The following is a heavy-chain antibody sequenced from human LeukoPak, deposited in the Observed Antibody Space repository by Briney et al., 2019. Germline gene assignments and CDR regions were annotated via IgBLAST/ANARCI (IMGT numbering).Heavy chain of an antibody. CDR3: AAPGASGFVGNFWSGPLDF. CDR2: INPSVGST. Sequence: ASVKVSCRASGYTFTSHYMHWVRQAPGQGLEWMGVINPSVGSTSYPQKFQGRATMSRDTSTSTVYMELSSLKSEDTAVYYCAAPGASGFVGNFWSGPLDFWGQGALVTVSS. J-gene: IGHJ4*02. CDR1: GYTFTSHY. V-gene: IGHV1-46*01. D-gene: IGHD3-3*01.